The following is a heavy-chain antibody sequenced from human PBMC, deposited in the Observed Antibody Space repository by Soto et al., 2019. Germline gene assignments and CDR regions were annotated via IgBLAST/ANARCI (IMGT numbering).Heavy chain of an antibody. CDR1: GFTFSSYG. V-gene: IGHV3-30*18. D-gene: IGHD3-10*01. J-gene: IGHJ6*02. CDR3: AKDYGYYYGSGMPSANYGMDV. CDR2: ISYDGSNK. Sequence: PGGSLRLSCAAPGFTFSSYGMHWVRQAPGKGLEWVAVISYDGSNKYYADSVKGRFTISRDNSKNTLYLQMNSLRAEDTAVYYCAKDYGYYYGSGMPSANYGMDVWGQGTTVTVSS.